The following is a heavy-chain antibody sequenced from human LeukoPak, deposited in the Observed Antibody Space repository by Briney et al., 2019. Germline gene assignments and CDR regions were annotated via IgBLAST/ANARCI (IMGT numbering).Heavy chain of an antibody. CDR1: GYTSTSYD. Sequence: ASLKVSRKPSGYTSTSYDINWVRPTTGQGLEWMGWMYPNSGNTGYAQKFQGRVTITRNTSISTAYMELSSLRSEDTAVYYCARVPPDYYDSSGDLDYWGQGTLVTVSS. D-gene: IGHD3-22*01. V-gene: IGHV1-8*03. CDR3: ARVPPDYYDSSGDLDY. CDR2: MYPNSGNT. J-gene: IGHJ4*02.